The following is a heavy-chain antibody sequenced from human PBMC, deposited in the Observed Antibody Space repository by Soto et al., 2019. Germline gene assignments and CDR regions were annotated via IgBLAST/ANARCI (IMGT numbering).Heavy chain of an antibody. CDR3: AKDRDQTFDY. CDR2: ISYDGSNK. Sequence: LRVSCAASGFTFSSYGMHWVRQAPGKGLEWVAVISYDGSNKYYADSVKGRFTISRDNSKNTLYLQMNSLRAEDTAVYYCAKDRDQTFDYWGQGTLVTVSS. V-gene: IGHV3-30*18. J-gene: IGHJ4*02. CDR1: GFTFSSYG.